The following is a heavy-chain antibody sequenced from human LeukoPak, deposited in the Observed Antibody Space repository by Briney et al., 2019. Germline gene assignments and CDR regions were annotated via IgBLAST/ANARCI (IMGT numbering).Heavy chain of an antibody. J-gene: IGHJ5*02. CDR1: GFTFIDYS. CDR3: ARRLISYGDPVWFDP. V-gene: IGHV3-21*01. Sequence: GGSLRLSCAASGFTFIDYSMNWVRQAPGKGLEWVSSISSSSSYIYYADSVKGRFTISRDNAKNSLYLQMNSLRAEDTAVYYCARRLISYGDPVWFDPWGQGTLVTVSS. D-gene: IGHD4-17*01. CDR2: ISSSSSYI.